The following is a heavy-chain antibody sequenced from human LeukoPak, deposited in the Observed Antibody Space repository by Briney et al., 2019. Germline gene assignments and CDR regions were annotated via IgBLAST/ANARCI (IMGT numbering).Heavy chain of an antibody. Sequence: GGSLRLSCAASGFTLSSYEMNWVRQAPGKGLEWVSYISSSGSTIYYADSVKGRFTISRDNAKNSLYLQMNSLRAEDTAVYYCARVPPGDTMVRGAHFDPLGQGTLVTVSS. CDR3: ARVPPGDTMVRGAHFDP. J-gene: IGHJ5*02. CDR1: GFTLSSYE. V-gene: IGHV3-48*03. CDR2: ISSSGSTI. D-gene: IGHD3-10*01.